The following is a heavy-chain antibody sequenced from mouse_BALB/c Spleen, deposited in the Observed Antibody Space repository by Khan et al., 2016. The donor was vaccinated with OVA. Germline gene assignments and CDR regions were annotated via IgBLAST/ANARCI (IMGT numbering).Heavy chain of an antibody. V-gene: IGHV1S137*01. CDR1: GYTFTDYA. CDR3: ARSSDGSSYAVDY. J-gene: IGHJ4*01. D-gene: IGHD1-1*01. CDR2: ISPYSGNT. Sequence: QVQLQQPGPELVRPGVSVKISCKGSGYTFTDYAMHWVKQSHAKSLEWIGVISPYSGNTNYNQKFKGKATMTVDKSSSTAYMELARLTSEDSAIXYCARSSDGSSYAVDYWGQGTSVTVSS.